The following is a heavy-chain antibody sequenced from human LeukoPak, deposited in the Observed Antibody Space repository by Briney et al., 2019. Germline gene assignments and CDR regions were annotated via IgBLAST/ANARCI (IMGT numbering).Heavy chain of an antibody. Sequence: ASVKVSCKASGYTFTGYYMHWVRQAPGQGLEWMGLINPNSGGTNYAQKFQGRVTMTRDTSIGTAYMELSRLRSDDTAVYYCAREAVSGWYVHYWGQGTLVTVSS. J-gene: IGHJ4*02. CDR2: INPNSGGT. D-gene: IGHD6-19*01. V-gene: IGHV1-2*02. CDR1: GYTFTGYY. CDR3: AREAVSGWYVHY.